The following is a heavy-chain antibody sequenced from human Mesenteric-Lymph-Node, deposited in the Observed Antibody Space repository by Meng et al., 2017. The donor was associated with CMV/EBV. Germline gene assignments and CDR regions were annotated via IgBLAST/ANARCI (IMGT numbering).Heavy chain of an antibody. CDR2: TKTDAGGTTM. V-gene: IGHV3-15*01. CDR1: GVTCSADA. J-gene: IGHJ5*01. Sequence: SGVTCSADALGGVRHAPGGRLKWVGRTKTDAGGTTMEYASPMKGTFTIATDDSKTTLYLQTVSLKSEDTYVCYCTTYSGWSDSWGQGTLVTVSS. D-gene: IGHD3-10*01. CDR3: TTYSGWSDS.